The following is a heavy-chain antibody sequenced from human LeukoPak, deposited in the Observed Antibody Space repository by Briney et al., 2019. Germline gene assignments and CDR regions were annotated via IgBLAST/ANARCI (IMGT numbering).Heavy chain of an antibody. CDR1: GFTFSSYG. J-gene: IGHJ4*02. CDR3: AKDSRGYNPPFDY. V-gene: IGHV3-30*02. CDR2: IRYDGSNK. D-gene: IGHD5-24*01. Sequence: GGSLRLSCAASGFTFSSYGMHWVRQAPGKGLEWVAFIRYDGSNKYYADSVKGRFTISRDNSKNTLYLQMNRLRAEDTAVYYCAKDSRGYNPPFDYWGQGTLVTVSS.